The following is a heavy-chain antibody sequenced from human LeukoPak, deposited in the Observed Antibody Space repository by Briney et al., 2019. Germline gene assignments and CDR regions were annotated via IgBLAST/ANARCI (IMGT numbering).Heavy chain of an antibody. CDR1: GYSFTSYW. CDR3: ARHTDGYNRFDY. CDR2: ICRVNSDT. J-gene: IGHJ4*02. V-gene: IGHV5-51*01. Sequence: GESLKISCKGSGYSFTSYWIARVRQMPGKGLECMGIICRVNSDTGYSPSFLGQVLISADKAISTAFLQWSGRKASDTAFYYCARHTDGYNRFDYWGQGTLVSVSS. D-gene: IGHD5-24*01.